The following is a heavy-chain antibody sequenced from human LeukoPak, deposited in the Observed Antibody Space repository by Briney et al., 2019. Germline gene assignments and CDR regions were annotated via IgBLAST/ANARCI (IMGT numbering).Heavy chain of an antibody. D-gene: IGHD1-26*01. CDR3: AKDLRRELLGSYFDY. J-gene: IGHJ4*02. V-gene: IGHV3-30*02. Sequence: GRTLRLFYAASGFTFSIYCMHCVPDAPGKGLEDGTFIPYDGSNKYYADSVKGRVTISRDNSKNTLYLQMNSLRAEDTAVYYCAKDLRRELLGSYFDYWGQGTLVTVSS. CDR1: GFTFSIYC. CDR2: IPYDGSNK.